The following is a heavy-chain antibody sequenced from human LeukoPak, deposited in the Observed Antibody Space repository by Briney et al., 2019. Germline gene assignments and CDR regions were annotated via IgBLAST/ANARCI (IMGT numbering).Heavy chain of an antibody. CDR1: GGSISSGGYY. Sequence: KPSETLSLTCTVSGGSISSGGYYWSWIRQHPGKGLEWIGYIYYSGSTYYNPSLKSRVTISVDTSKNQFSLKLSSVTAADTAVYYCARVPRDRYCSSTSCYTKGGYFDYWGQGTLVTVSS. J-gene: IGHJ4*02. V-gene: IGHV4-31*03. CDR3: ARVPRDRYCSSTSCYTKGGYFDY. CDR2: IYYSGST. D-gene: IGHD2-2*02.